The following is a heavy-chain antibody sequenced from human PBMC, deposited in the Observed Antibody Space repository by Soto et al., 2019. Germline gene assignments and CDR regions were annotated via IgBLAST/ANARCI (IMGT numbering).Heavy chain of an antibody. CDR3: ARDWPDIPYDFWSGYYGY. J-gene: IGHJ4*02. D-gene: IGHD3-3*01. CDR1: GYTFTSYG. CDR2: ISAYNGNT. Sequence: ASVKVSCKASGYTFTSYGISWVRQAPGQGLEWMGWISAYNGNTNYAQKLQGRVTMTTDTSTSTAYMELRSLRSDDTAVYYCARDWPDIPYDFWSGYYGYWGQGTLVTVSS. V-gene: IGHV1-18*01.